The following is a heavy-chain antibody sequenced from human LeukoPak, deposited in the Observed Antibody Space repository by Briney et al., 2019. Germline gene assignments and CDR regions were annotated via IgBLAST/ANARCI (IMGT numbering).Heavy chain of an antibody. CDR1: GGSFSGYY. CDR2: ISHSGST. CDR3: ARVRPLITMVRGVISH. J-gene: IGHJ4*02. V-gene: IGHV4-34*01. Sequence: PSETLSLTCAVYGGSFSGYYWSWIRQPPGKGLEWIGEISHSGSTNYNPSLKSRVTISVDTSKNQFSLKLSSVTAADTAVYYCARVRPLITMVRGVISHWGQGTLVTVSS. D-gene: IGHD3-10*01.